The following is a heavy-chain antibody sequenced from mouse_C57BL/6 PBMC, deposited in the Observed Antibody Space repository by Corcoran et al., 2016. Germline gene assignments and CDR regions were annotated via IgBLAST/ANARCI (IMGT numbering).Heavy chain of an antibody. J-gene: IGHJ4*01. V-gene: IGHV1-26*01. Sequence: EVQLQQSGPELVKPGALVKISCKACGYTFTDYYMNWVKQSHGKSLEWIGDINPNNGGTSYTQKLKGKATLTVDKSSSTADMELRSLTSEDSAVYYCAREAMDSWAQGTSVTVSS. CDR1: GYTFTDYY. CDR3: AREAMDS. CDR2: INPNNGGT.